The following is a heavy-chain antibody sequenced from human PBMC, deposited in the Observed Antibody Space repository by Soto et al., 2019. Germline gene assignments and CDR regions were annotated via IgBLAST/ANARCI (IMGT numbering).Heavy chain of an antibody. Sequence: ASVKVSCKASGYTFTSYDINWVRQATGQGLEWMGWMNPNSGNTGYAQKFQGRVTMTRNTSISTAYMELSSLRSEDTAVYYCARVNKVAYRRGTTLLYGGKGTRVTVS. CDR3: ARVNKVAYRRGTTLLY. V-gene: IGHV1-8*01. CDR2: MNPNSGNT. CDR1: GYTFTSYD. J-gene: IGHJ4*02. D-gene: IGHD1-1*01.